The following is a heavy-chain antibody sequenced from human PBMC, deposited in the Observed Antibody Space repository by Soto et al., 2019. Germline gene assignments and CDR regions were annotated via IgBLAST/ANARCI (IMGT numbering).Heavy chain of an antibody. CDR1: GYSFTTYW. CDR2: IYPGDSDT. J-gene: IGHJ1*01. CDR3: ARRAEDTEYFQH. D-gene: IGHD6-19*01. V-gene: IGHV5-51*01. Sequence: GESLKISCKGSGYSFTTYWIGRVRQMPGKGLEWMGTIYPGDSDTRYSPSFQGQVTISADKSINTAYLQWSSLRASDTAMYYCARRAEDTEYFQHWGQGTLVTVSS.